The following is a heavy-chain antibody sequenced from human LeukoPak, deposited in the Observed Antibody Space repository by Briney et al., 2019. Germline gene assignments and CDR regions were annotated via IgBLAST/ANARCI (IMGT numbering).Heavy chain of an antibody. CDR3: ARGHSSSWYYFDH. J-gene: IGHJ4*02. CDR1: RGSISSYH. D-gene: IGHD6-13*01. Sequence: SETLSLTRTVSRGSISSYHWSWIRQPPGKGLEWIGYIYYSGSTDYNPPLKSRVTISLDTSKNQFSLKLSSVTAADTAVFYCARGHSSSWYYFDHWGLGTLVTVSS. V-gene: IGHV4-59*01. CDR2: IYYSGST.